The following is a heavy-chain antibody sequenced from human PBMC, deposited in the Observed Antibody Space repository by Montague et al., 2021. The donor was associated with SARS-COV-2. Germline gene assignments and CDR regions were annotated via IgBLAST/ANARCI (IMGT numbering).Heavy chain of an antibody. V-gene: IGHV4-59*01. CDR3: ARDYRIELWQTNWYFGL. CDR2: IYHNGNT. CDR1: GGSISGYY. D-gene: IGHD5-18*01. J-gene: IGHJ2*01. Sequence: SETLSLTCSVSGGSISGYYWSWIRQPPGKGLEWIGYIYHNGNTKFNPSLKSRVSISVDTSKNQFSLRLSSVTAADTALYYCARDYRIELWQTNWYFGLWGRGTLVTVSS.